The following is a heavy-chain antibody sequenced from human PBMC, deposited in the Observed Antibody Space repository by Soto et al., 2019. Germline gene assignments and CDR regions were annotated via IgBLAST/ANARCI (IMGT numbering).Heavy chain of an antibody. CDR3: AKSRVVTTINFAYGDMDV. Sequence: QVQLVESGGGVVQPGRSLRLSCAASGFTFSNYGMHWVRQAPGKGLEWVAVISYDGSEKYYAVSVKGRFTISRDNSKNALYLQVNSLTTEDTAVYYCAKSRVVTTINFAYGDMDVWGQGTTVTVSS. V-gene: IGHV3-30*18. CDR2: ISYDGSEK. D-gene: IGHD5-12*01. CDR1: GFTFSNYG. J-gene: IGHJ6*02.